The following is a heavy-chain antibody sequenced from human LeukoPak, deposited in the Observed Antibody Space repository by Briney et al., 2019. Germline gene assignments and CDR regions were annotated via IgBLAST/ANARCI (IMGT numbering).Heavy chain of an antibody. Sequence: SETLSLTCIVSGGSISDYYWTWIRQPPGKGLEWIGYIYNTGRTNYNPSLRSRVTMSVDTSKNQFSLKLSSVTAADTAVYYCARDIGKWIQLWLATYAFDIWGQGTMVTVSS. CDR3: ARDIGKWIQLWLATYAFDI. CDR1: GGSISDYY. D-gene: IGHD5-18*01. CDR2: IYNTGRT. J-gene: IGHJ3*02. V-gene: IGHV4-59*12.